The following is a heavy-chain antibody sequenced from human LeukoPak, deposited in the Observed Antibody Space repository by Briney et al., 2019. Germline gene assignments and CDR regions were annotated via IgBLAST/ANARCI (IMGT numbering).Heavy chain of an antibody. V-gene: IGHV4-4*07. J-gene: IGHJ5*02. CDR2: IWISESN. CDR1: GDSINTYY. D-gene: IGHD2/OR15-2a*01. Sequence: SETLSLTCTVSGDSINTYYWSWIRQPAGKGLKWIGPIWISESNNYNPSLKSRVTMSVDTSKNQFSLKLISVTAADTAVYYCARDVEILYGRFDTWGQGTLVTVSS. CDR3: ARDVEILYGRFDT.